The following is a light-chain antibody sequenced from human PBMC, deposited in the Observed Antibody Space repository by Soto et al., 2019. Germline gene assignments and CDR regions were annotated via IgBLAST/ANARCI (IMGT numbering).Light chain of an antibody. Sequence: DIQMTQSPSSLSASVGDRVTITCRASQNINSYLNWYQQKLGEAPKLLIYEASSLQSGVPSRFSGSGSGPDFTLTISSLQPEDFATYYCQQSYSTPLTFGGGTKVDIK. J-gene: IGKJ4*01. CDR1: QNINSY. V-gene: IGKV1-39*01. CDR3: QQSYSTPLT. CDR2: EAS.